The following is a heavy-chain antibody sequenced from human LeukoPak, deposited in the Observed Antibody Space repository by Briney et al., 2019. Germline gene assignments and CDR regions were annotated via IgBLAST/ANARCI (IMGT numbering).Heavy chain of an antibody. Sequence: ASVNVSCTASAYSFTIYSIIWVRQAPGQGLEWMGWISPYNGDTDYAQKLQGRVTMNTDTSTSTAYMELRSLRSDDTAIYYCARDRGPPNRLVTTKGYFDFWGQGTLVIVSS. V-gene: IGHV1-18*01. CDR2: ISPYNGDT. J-gene: IGHJ4*02. D-gene: IGHD3-9*01. CDR3: ARDRGPPNRLVTTKGYFDF. CDR1: AYSFTIYS.